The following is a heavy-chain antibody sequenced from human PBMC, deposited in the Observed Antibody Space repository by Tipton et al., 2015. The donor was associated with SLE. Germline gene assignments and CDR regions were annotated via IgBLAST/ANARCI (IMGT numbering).Heavy chain of an antibody. CDR2: VSYSGST. Sequence: TLSLTCTVYGGSIRTHYWSWIRQPAGKGLEWIGYVSYSGSTNYNPSLQSRVTISVDTSKNQFSLKLRSVTAADTAVYYCARLPDYFDHWGQGALVTVSS. J-gene: IGHJ4*02. V-gene: IGHV4-59*11. CDR1: GGSIRTHY. CDR3: ARLPDYFDH.